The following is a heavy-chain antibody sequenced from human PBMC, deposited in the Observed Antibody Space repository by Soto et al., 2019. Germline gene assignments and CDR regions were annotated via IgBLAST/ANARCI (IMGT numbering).Heavy chain of an antibody. J-gene: IGHJ4*02. CDR2: ISGSGGST. D-gene: IGHD3-3*01. Sequence: EVQLLESGGGLVQPGGSLRLSCAASGFTFSSYAMSWVRQAPGKGLEWVSAISGSGGSTYYADSVKGRFTISRDNSRNTLYLQMNSLIAEDTAVYYCAKWRVALDWTNYWGQGTLVTVSS. CDR3: AKWRVALDWTNY. CDR1: GFTFSSYA. V-gene: IGHV3-23*01.